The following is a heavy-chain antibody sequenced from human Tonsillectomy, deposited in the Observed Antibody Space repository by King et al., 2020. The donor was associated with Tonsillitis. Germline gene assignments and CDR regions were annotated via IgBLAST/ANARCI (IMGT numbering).Heavy chain of an antibody. Sequence: QLVQSGAEVKKPGASVKVSCKASGYTFTTYYMHWVRQAPGQGLEWMGMINTSGGSTSYAQKFQGRVTMTRDTSTSTVYMELSSLRFEDTAVYYCARVYYGSGTYVNLNYYGMDVWGQGTTVTVSS. V-gene: IGHV1-46*01. CDR2: INTSGGST. CDR1: GYTFTTYY. J-gene: IGHJ6*02. D-gene: IGHD3-10*01. CDR3: ARVYYGSGTYVNLNYYGMDV.